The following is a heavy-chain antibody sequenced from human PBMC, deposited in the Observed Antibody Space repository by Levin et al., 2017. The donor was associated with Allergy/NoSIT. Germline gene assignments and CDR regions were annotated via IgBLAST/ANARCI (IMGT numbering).Heavy chain of an antibody. D-gene: IGHD5-12*01. Sequence: PSQTLSLTCTVSGGSISSYYWSWIRQPPGKGLEWIGYIYYSGSTNYNPSLKSRVTISVDTSKNQFSLKLSSVTAADTAVYYCARDNSGYDYNWFDPWGQGTLVTVSS. CDR1: GGSISSYY. CDR2: IYYSGST. V-gene: IGHV4-59*01. CDR3: ARDNSGYDYNWFDP. J-gene: IGHJ5*02.